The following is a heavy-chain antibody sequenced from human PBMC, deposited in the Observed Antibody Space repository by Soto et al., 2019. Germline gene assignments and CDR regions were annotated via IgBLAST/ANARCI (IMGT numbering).Heavy chain of an antibody. CDR1: GYYSRGGGG. Sequence: SVTQSLTCAVAGYYSRGGGGWGWIRQPPGKGLEWIGSIYHSGSTYYNPSLKSRVTISVDTSKNQFSLKLSSVTAADTAVYYCASVKLAGRGGFDYWGQGALVPVSS. CDR2: IYHSGST. V-gene: IGHV4-38-2*01. D-gene: IGHD2-15*01. J-gene: IGHJ4*02. CDR3: ASVKLAGRGGFDY.